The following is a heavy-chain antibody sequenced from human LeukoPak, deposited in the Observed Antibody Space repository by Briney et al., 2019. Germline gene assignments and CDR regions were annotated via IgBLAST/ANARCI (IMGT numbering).Heavy chain of an antibody. CDR1: GGTFNSYA. V-gene: IGHV1-69*13. CDR3: ARDYSEQLVLSY. Sequence: SVKVSCKASGGTFNSYAITWVRQAPGQGLEWMGGINPIFGTVNYAQKFQGRVTITADESTGTAYMELSSLRSEDTAVYYCARDYSEQLVLSYWGQGTLVTVSS. J-gene: IGHJ4*02. CDR2: INPIFGTV. D-gene: IGHD6-13*01.